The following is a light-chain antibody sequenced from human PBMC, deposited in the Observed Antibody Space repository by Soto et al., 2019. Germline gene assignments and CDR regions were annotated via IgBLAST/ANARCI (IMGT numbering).Light chain of an antibody. J-gene: IGKJ3*01. V-gene: IGKV3-20*01. CDR2: GAS. Sequence: EIVLTQSPGTLSLSPGERATLSCRASQSVTSSYLAWYQQKPGQPPRLLIYGASNRATGIPDRFRGSGSGTDFTLTISRLEPEDFAVYYCQHYGGSPLVTFGPGTKVDV. CDR1: QSVTSSY. CDR3: QHYGGSPLVT.